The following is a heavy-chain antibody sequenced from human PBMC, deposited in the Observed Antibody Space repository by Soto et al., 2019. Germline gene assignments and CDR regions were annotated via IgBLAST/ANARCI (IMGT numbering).Heavy chain of an antibody. Sequence: QVQLVESGGGVVQPGRSLRLSCAASGFTFTDYAMHSVRQAPGKGLEWVAFISYDGSNKYFADSVKGRFTISRDNSKNTLYLHMNSLRAEDTAVYCCAREPPPTITGLLDYWGQGTLVTVSS. CDR2: ISYDGSNK. CDR1: GFTFTDYA. CDR3: AREPPPTITGLLDY. J-gene: IGHJ4*02. V-gene: IGHV3-30-3*01. D-gene: IGHD5-12*01.